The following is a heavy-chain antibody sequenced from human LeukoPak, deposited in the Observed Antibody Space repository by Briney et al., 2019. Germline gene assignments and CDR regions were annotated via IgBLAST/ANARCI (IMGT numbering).Heavy chain of an antibody. CDR2: IYYSGST. J-gene: IGHJ6*02. Sequence: PSETLSLTCTVSGGSISSYYWSWIRQPPGKGLEWIGYIYYSGSTNYNPSLKSRVTISVDTSKNQFSLKLSSVTAADTAVYYCARAWYYDSLAYGMDVWGQGTTVTVSS. V-gene: IGHV4-59*01. D-gene: IGHD3-22*01. CDR3: ARAWYYDSLAYGMDV. CDR1: GGSISSYY.